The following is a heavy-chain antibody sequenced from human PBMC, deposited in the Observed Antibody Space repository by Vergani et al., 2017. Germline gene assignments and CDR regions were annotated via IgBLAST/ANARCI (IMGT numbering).Heavy chain of an antibody. D-gene: IGHD6-6*01. CDR2: ISWNSNSI. V-gene: IGHV3-9*02. J-gene: IGHJ5*02. CDR3: AKDLGTSSGGGWFDP. Sequence: EVQLVESGGDLVQPGGSLRLSCVASGFTSAGYAMHWVRQAPGKGLEWVSGISWNSNSIGYADSVKGRFTISRDNAKNSLYLQMNSLRAEDTALYYCAKDLGTSSGGGWFDPWGQGTLVTVSS. CDR1: GFTSAGYA.